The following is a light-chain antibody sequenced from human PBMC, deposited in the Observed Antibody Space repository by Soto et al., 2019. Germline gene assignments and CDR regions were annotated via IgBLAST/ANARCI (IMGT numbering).Light chain of an antibody. V-gene: IGLV1-44*01. CDR3: STWDDSLNAWV. CDR1: TSNIGDNT. J-gene: IGLJ3*02. CDR2: NND. Sequence: QSVLTQPPSASGTPGQRVAISCSGTTSNIGDNTVHSYQQLPGTAPKLLIYNNDRRPSGVPDRFSGSKSGTSASLAISGLQSEDEADYFCSTWDDSLNAWVFGGGTQLTVL.